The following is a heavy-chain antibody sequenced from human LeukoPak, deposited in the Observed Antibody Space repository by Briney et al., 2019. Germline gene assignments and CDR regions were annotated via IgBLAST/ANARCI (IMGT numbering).Heavy chain of an antibody. CDR2: INRDGSST. J-gene: IGHJ3*02. Sequence: GGSLSLSCAVSGFTFSGNWLTWVRQAPGKGLVWVSRINRDGSSTSYADSVKGRFTISRDHAKDTLYLQMKNLRAEDTAVYYCARAGEGLQSYGFDIWGQGTKVTVSS. CDR1: GFTFSGNW. V-gene: IGHV3-74*01. D-gene: IGHD5-24*01. CDR3: ARAGEGLQSYGFDI.